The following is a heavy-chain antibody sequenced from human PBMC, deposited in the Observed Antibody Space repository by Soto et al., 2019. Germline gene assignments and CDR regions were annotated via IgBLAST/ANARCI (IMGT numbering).Heavy chain of an antibody. V-gene: IGHV4-31*03. D-gene: IGHD3-22*01. CDR1: GGSISSGGYY. J-gene: IGHJ3*02. CDR2: IYYSGST. Sequence: QVQLQESGPGLVKPSQTLSLTCTVSGGSISSGGYYWSWIRQHPGKGLEWIGYIYYSGSTYYNPSLKSRVTISVDTSKNQFSLKLSSVTAADTAVYYCARVGYDSSGYYLPMLFDIWGQGTMVTVSS. CDR3: ARVGYDSSGYYLPMLFDI.